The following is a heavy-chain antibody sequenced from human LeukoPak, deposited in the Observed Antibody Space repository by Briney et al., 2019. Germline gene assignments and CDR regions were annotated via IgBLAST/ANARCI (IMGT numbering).Heavy chain of an antibody. CDR3: ARVRQQVVHDAFDI. CDR2: IYYSGST. V-gene: IGHV4-59*01. Sequence: SETLSLTCTVSGGSMSSYYWGWIRQPPGKGLEWIGYIYYSGSTNYNPSLKSRVTISVDTSKNLFSLKLSSVTAADTAVYYCARVRQQVVHDAFDIWGQGTMVIVPS. D-gene: IGHD6-13*01. J-gene: IGHJ3*02. CDR1: GGSMSSYY.